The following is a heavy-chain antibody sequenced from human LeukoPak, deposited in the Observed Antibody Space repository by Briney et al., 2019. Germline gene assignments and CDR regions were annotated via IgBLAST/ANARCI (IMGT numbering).Heavy chain of an antibody. CDR2: ISAYNGNT. D-gene: IGHD6-13*01. Sequence: GASVKVSCKASGYTFTSYGISWVRQAPGQGLEWMGWISAYNGNTNYAQKLQGRVTMTTDTSTSTAYMEPRSLRSDDTAVYYCARQLVMDYYYGMDVWGQGTTVTVSS. CDR1: GYTFTSYG. CDR3: ARQLVMDYYYGMDV. V-gene: IGHV1-18*01. J-gene: IGHJ6*02.